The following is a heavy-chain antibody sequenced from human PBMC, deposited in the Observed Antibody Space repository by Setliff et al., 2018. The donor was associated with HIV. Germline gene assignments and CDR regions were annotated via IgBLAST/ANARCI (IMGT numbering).Heavy chain of an antibody. CDR2: ISHSGIT. D-gene: IGHD4-17*01. CDR1: GVSTISSSSSYY. V-gene: IGHV4-39*07. Sequence: PSETLSLTCIVSGVSTISSSSSYYWGWIRQPPGQGLEWIGYISHSGITYYHPSLKSRVTISVDTSKNQFSLKLSSVTAADTAVYYCARRGPGDDYGDPHSADYYIDFWGKGTTVTVSS. J-gene: IGHJ6*03. CDR3: ARRGPGDDYGDPHSADYYIDF.